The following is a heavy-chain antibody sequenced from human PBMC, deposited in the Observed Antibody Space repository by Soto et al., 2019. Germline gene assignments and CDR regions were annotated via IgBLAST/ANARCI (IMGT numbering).Heavy chain of an antibody. CDR2: IYHSGST. V-gene: IGHV4-59*01. CDR3: ARGTSASRGMVYYYYMDV. CDR1: GGSISSYS. J-gene: IGHJ6*03. D-gene: IGHD3-10*01. Sequence: PSETLSLTCTVSGGSISSYSWTWIRQPPGKGLEYIGYIYHSGSTNYNPSLKSRVTISVDMSKNQFSLNLSSVTAADTAVYYCARGTSASRGMVYYYYMDVWGKGTTVTVSS.